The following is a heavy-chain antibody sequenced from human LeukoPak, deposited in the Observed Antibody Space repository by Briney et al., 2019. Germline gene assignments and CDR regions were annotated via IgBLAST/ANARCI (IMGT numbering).Heavy chain of an antibody. D-gene: IGHD1-26*01. Sequence: PSETLSLTCTVSGDSISSYYWSWIRQPPGKGLEWIGYINYSGNTNYNPSLKSRVTISVDTSKNQFSLKLSSVTAADTAVYYCARGIIVGATWGENDNWFDPWGQGTLVTVSS. J-gene: IGHJ5*02. V-gene: IGHV4-59*01. CDR1: GDSISSYY. CDR3: ARGIIVGATWGENDNWFDP. CDR2: INYSGNT.